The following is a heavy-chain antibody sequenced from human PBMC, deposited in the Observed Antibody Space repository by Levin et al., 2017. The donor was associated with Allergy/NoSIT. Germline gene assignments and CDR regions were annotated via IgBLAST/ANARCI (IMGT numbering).Heavy chain of an antibody. CDR1: GFTFSSYW. V-gene: IGHV3-74*01. CDR2: INIDGSTT. D-gene: IGHD7-27*01. Sequence: GGSLRLSCAASGFTFSSYWMHWVRQAPGKGLVWVSRINIDGSTTNYADSVKGRFTISRDNAKNTLYLQMNSLRADDTAVYYCARDFELTGEDYYYYYGLDVWGQGTTVIVSS. J-gene: IGHJ6*02. CDR3: ARDFELTGEDYYYYYGLDV.